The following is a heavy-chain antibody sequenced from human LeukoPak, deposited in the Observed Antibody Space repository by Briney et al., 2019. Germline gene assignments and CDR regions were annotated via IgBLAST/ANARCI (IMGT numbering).Heavy chain of an antibody. J-gene: IGHJ5*02. CDR2: IKQDGSEK. Sequence: GGSLRLSCAASGFTFSSYWMSWVRQAPGKGLEWVANIKQDGSEKYYLDSLEGRFTISRDNAKNSVYLQINRLRAEDTAVYCCARRGTIAVPVFWFDPWGQGTLVIVSS. CDR3: ARRGTIAVPVFWFDP. D-gene: IGHD6-19*01. CDR1: GFTFSSYW. V-gene: IGHV3-7*01.